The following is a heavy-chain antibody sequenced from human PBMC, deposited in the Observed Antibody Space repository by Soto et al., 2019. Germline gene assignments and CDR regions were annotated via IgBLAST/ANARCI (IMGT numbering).Heavy chain of an antibody. CDR1: GDTFTGYY. V-gene: IGHV1-2*04. J-gene: IGHJ3*02. D-gene: IGHD2-2*01. Sequence: ASVKVSCKASGDTFTGYYMHWVRQAPGQGLEWMGWINPNSGGTNYAQKFQGWVTMTRDTSISTAYMELSRLRSDDTAVYYCAGDQGDIVVVPAAHDAFDIWGQGTMVTVSS. CDR3: AGDQGDIVVVPAAHDAFDI. CDR2: INPNSGGT.